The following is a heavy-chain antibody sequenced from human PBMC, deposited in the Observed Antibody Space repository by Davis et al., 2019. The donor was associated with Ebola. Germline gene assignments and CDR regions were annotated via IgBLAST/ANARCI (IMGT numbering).Heavy chain of an antibody. D-gene: IGHD6-13*01. CDR1: GFTFSSYS. CDR2: ISSSGSTI. Sequence: GESLKISCAASGFTFSSYSMNWVRQAPGKGLEWVSYISSSGSTIYYADSVKGRFTISRDNAKNSLYLQMNSLRAEDTAVYYCARDLVAAAGTNYWGQGTLVTVSS. V-gene: IGHV3-48*04. J-gene: IGHJ4*02. CDR3: ARDLVAAAGTNY.